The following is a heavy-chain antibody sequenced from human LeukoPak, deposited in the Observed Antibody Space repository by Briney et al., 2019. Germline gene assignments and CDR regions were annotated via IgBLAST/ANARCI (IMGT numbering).Heavy chain of an antibody. CDR1: GHNFPNYW. CDR3: ARHQNVGATSPFDY. V-gene: IGHV5-51*01. CDR2: VYLGDSDT. J-gene: IGHJ4*02. D-gene: IGHD1-26*01. Sequence: GESLKISCKGSGHNFPNYWIAWVRQMPGKGLEWMGIVYLGDSDTRYSPSFQGQVTISADKSISTAYVQWSSLKASDSAMYYCARHQNVGATSPFDYWGQGTLVTVSS.